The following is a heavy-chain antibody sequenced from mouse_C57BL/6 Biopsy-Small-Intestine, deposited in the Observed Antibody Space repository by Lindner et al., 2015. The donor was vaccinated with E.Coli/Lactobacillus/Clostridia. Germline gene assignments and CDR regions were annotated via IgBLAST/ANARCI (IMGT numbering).Heavy chain of an antibody. CDR1: DYSFTGYF. CDR3: ASEGNYKWFAY. Sequence: VQLQESGPDLVKPGASVKISCKASDYSFTGYFMNWVKQSHGKSLEWIGRINPYNGDIFYNQKFKDKATLTVDKPSSTAHMELRSLTSEDSAVYYCASEGNYKWFAYWGQGTLVTVSA. J-gene: IGHJ3*01. CDR2: INPYNGDI. D-gene: IGHD2-1*01. V-gene: IGHV1-20*01.